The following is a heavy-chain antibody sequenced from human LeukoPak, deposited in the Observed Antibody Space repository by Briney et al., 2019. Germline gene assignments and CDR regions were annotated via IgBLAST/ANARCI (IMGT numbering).Heavy chain of an antibody. V-gene: IGHV4-59*01. Sequence: SETLSLTCTVSGGSISSYYWSWIRQPPGKGLEWIGYIYYSGSTNYNPSLKSRVTMSVDTSKNQFSLKLSSVTAADTAVYYCARAYDFWSGYSFDYWGQGTLVTVSS. CDR1: GGSISSYY. CDR2: IYYSGST. CDR3: ARAYDFWSGYSFDY. J-gene: IGHJ4*02. D-gene: IGHD3-3*01.